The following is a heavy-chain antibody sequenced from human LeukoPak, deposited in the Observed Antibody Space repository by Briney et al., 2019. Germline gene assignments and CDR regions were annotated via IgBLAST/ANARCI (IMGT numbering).Heavy chain of an antibody. D-gene: IGHD1-7*01. V-gene: IGHV3-23*01. CDR3: AKDRGVSRELQE. CDR1: GFTFSNYA. Sequence: PGGSLRLSCAASGFTFSNYAMSWVRQAPGRGLEGVSAISYSGRTTYCADSVKGRFTISRDNSKNTLYLQMNSLRAEDTAVYYCAKDRGVSRELQEWGQGTLVTVSS. CDR2: ISYSGRTT. J-gene: IGHJ4*02.